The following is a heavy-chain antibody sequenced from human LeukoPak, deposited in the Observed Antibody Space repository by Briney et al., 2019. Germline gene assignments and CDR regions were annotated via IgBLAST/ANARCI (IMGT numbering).Heavy chain of an antibody. Sequence: GASVKVSCKTSGYTFTSYGISWVRQAPGQGLEWMGWISAYNGKTNYAQKLQGRVTMTTDTSTSTAYMELRSLRADDTAVYYCARDSLLWFGELSTPHDAFDIWGQGTMVTVSS. CDR3: ARDSLLWFGELSTPHDAFDI. V-gene: IGHV1-18*01. CDR2: ISAYNGKT. D-gene: IGHD3-10*01. CDR1: GYTFTSYG. J-gene: IGHJ3*02.